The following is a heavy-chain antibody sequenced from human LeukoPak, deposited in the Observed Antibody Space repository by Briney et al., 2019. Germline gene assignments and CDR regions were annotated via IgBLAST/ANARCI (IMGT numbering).Heavy chain of an antibody. D-gene: IGHD1-26*01. CDR1: GGSISSSSYY. Sequence: PSETLSLTCTVSGGSISSSSYYWGWIRQPPEKGLEWIGSIHYSGSTYYNPSLKSRVTISVDTSKNQFSLKLSSVTAADTAVYYCARSGFPDAFDIWGQGTMVTVSS. CDR3: ARSGFPDAFDI. CDR2: IHYSGST. V-gene: IGHV4-39*01. J-gene: IGHJ3*02.